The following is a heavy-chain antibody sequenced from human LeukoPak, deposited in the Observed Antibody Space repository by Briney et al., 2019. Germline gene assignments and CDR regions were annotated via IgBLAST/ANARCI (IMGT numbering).Heavy chain of an antibody. J-gene: IGHJ4*02. CDR1: GFTFNTYG. D-gene: IGHD6-19*01. CDR3: ARNDFGSGWLGDY. V-gene: IGHV3-23*01. CDR2: IGGSGGGT. Sequence: GGSLRLSCAASGFTFNTYGMNWVRQAPGKGREWVSTIGGSGGGTYYAESVRGRFIISRDTSKNTLFLQMNSLRAEDTALYYCARNDFGSGWLGDYWGQGTLVTVFS.